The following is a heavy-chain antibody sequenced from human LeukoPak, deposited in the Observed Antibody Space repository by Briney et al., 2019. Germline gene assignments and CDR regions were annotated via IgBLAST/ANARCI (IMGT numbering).Heavy chain of an antibody. CDR2: IYYSGST. Sequence: PSETLSLTCTVSGGSISSYYWSWIRQPPGKGLEWIGYIYYSGSTNYNPSLKSRVTISVDTSKNQFSLKLSSVTAADTAVYYCARATGRADTDSRVGTTDYWGQGTLVTVSS. CDR3: ARATGRADTDSRVGTTDY. V-gene: IGHV4-59*12. D-gene: IGHD3-22*01. J-gene: IGHJ4*02. CDR1: GGSISSYY.